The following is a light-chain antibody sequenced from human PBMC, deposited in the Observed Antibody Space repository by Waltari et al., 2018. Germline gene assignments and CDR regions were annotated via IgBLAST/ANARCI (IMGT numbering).Light chain of an antibody. V-gene: IGLV2-14*01. J-gene: IGLJ1*01. CDR1: DSDVGAYDF. CDR3: SSYTTSSAPGV. CDR2: EVS. Sequence: QSALTQPASVSGSPGQSITISCSGTDSDVGAYDFVSWYQQHPGKAPHLIIYEVSNRPSGISNRFSASKSGNPASLTIAGLQAEDEADYYCSSYTTSSAPGVFGTGTRVTVL.